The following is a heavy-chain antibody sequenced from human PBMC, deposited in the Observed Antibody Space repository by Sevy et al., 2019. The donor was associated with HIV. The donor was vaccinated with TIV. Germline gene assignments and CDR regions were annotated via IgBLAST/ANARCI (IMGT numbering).Heavy chain of an antibody. CDR3: ARASSWYYYYGMDV. Sequence: GGSLRLSCAASGFTFSSYWMSWVRQAPGKGLEWVANIKKDGSEKYYVDSVKGRFTISRDNAKNSLYLQMNSLRAEDTAVYYCARASSWYYYYGMDVWGQGTTVTISS. CDR1: GFTFSSYW. V-gene: IGHV3-7*01. D-gene: IGHD6-13*01. J-gene: IGHJ6*02. CDR2: IKKDGSEK.